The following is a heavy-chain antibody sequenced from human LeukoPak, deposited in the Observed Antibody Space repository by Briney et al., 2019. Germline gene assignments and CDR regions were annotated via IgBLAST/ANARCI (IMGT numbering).Heavy chain of an antibody. V-gene: IGHV4-59*08. Sequence: SETLSLTGTVSGGSISSYYWSWIRQPPGKGLEWIGYIYYSGSTNYNPSLKSRVTISVDTSKNQFSLKLSSVTAADTAVYYCARHSSSWSAHYFDYWGQGTLVTVSS. D-gene: IGHD6-13*01. CDR1: GGSISSYY. J-gene: IGHJ4*02. CDR3: ARHSSSWSAHYFDY. CDR2: IYYSGST.